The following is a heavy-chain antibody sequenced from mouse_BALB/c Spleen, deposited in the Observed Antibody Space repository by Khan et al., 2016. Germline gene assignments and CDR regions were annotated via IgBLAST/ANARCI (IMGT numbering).Heavy chain of an antibody. J-gene: IGHJ3*01. D-gene: IGHD1-2*01. CDR1: GYTFTRYW. V-gene: IGHV1-87*01. Sequence: QVRLQQSGAELARPGASVKLSCKASGYTFTRYWMQWVKQRPGQGLEWIGSIYPGDGDTRYTQKFKGKATLTADKSSSTAYMQLSSLASEDSAVYYFARSGATATPFAYWGQGTLVTVSA. CDR2: IYPGDGDT. CDR3: ARSGATATPFAY.